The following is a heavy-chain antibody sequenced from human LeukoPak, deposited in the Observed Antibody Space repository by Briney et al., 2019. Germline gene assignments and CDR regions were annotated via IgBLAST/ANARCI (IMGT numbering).Heavy chain of an antibody. CDR3: ARDRSDGNYYMVV. J-gene: IGHJ6*03. Sequence: GGTLRLSCAASGFTVSNNYMSWVRQAPGKGLEWVSVIYGGGSTSYADSVRGRFTISRDNSKNTLYLQMNSLRVDDTGVYYCARDRSDGNYYMVVWGKGTTVIVSS. V-gene: IGHV3-53*01. CDR1: GFTVSNNY. D-gene: IGHD5-24*01. CDR2: IYGGGST.